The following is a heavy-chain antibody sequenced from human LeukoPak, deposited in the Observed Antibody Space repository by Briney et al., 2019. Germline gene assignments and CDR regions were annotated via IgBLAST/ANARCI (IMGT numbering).Heavy chain of an antibody. CDR3: ARDLYQWLPSTRPRDYYYYMDV. D-gene: IGHD6-19*01. CDR2: INPNYGGT. V-gene: IGHV1-2*02. CDR1: GYTFTGYY. J-gene: IGHJ6*03. Sequence: SVTVSCKASGYTFTGYYIHWVRQAPGQGVEYMGWINPNYGGTNYAQKFQGRVSMTMGTSIDTAYMELSRLRSDDTAVYYCARDLYQWLPSTRPRDYYYYMDVWGEGTTLTVSS.